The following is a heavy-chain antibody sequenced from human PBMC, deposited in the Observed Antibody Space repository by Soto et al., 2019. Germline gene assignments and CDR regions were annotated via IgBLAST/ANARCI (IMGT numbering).Heavy chain of an antibody. Sequence: ASVNVSCKASGYTFTSYGISWVRQAPGQGLEWMGWISAYNGNTNYAQKLQGRVTMTTDTSTSTAYMELRSLRSDDTAVYYCAIVQKEVKVYAPYDYCGQGTLVTVSS. CDR1: GYTFTSYG. J-gene: IGHJ4*02. CDR2: ISAYNGNT. CDR3: AIVQKEVKVYAPYDY. D-gene: IGHD2-8*01. V-gene: IGHV1-18*01.